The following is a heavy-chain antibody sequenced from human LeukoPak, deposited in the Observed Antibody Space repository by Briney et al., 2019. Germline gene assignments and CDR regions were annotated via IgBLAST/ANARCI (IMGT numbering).Heavy chain of an antibody. CDR2: IGGNGDTS. Sequence: GGSLRLSCVASGFTLYNYAMHWVRPAPGKGLEYVSAIGGNGDTSYSADSVKGRFTISRDNSKNTVYLQLGSLRTEVMAVYYCATRHEYSYPYWGQGILVTVSS. D-gene: IGHD5-18*01. CDR3: ATRHEYSYPY. V-gene: IGHV3-64*02. J-gene: IGHJ4*02. CDR1: GFTLYNYA.